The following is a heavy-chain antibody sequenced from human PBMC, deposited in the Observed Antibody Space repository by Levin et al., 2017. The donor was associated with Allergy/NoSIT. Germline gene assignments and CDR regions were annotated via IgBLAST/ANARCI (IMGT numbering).Heavy chain of an antibody. J-gene: IGHJ3*02. CDR1: GGTFSSYT. Sequence: ASVKVSCKASGGTFSSYTINWVRQAPGQGLEWMGRIIPILGIANYAQKFQGRVTITADKSTSTAYMELSSLRSEDTAVYYCARAVATHAFDIWGQGTMVTVSS. D-gene: IGHD4-23*01. CDR3: ARAVATHAFDI. CDR2: IIPILGIA. V-gene: IGHV1-69*02.